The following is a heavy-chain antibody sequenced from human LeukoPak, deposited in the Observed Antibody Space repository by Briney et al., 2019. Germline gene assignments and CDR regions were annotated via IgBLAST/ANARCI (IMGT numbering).Heavy chain of an antibody. CDR2: ISSRSSFK. CDR1: GFTLSSHR. V-gene: IGHV3-21*06. D-gene: IGHD3-3*01. J-gene: IGHJ4*02. Sequence: GGSLRLSCAASGFTLSSHRMDWVRQAPGKGLEWVSSISSRSSFKDYADSVKGRFTISRGNAKNLLYLQMNSLRAEDTAVYFCAKDGGFWSDYSYFDYWGQGTQVTVSS. CDR3: AKDGGFWSDYSYFDY.